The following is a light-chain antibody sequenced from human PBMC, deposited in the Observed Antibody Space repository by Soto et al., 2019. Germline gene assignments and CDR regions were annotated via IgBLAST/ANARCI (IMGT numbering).Light chain of an antibody. V-gene: IGKV3-15*01. Sequence: EIVMTQSPATLXVSPGXXATXSXRXSQSVSSNLAWYQQKPGQAPRLLIYGASTRATGIPARFSGSGSGTEFTLTISSLQSEDFAVYYCQQYNNWPQTFGQGTKVEIK. CDR1: QSVSSN. CDR3: QQYNNWPQT. CDR2: GAS. J-gene: IGKJ1*01.